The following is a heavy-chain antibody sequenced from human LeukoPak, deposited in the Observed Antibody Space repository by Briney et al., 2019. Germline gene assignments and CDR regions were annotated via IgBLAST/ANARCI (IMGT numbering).Heavy chain of an antibody. CDR2: IGLSSGRT. J-gene: IGHJ4*02. CDR3: ARDHNYAFDN. Sequence: GGSLRHSCAASGFIFSVYSMNCVRQAPGKGLEWISYIGLSSGRTMYADSVKGRFTISGDNAKNSLYLQMNSLRVEDTAVYFCARDHNYAFDNWGQGILVTVSS. V-gene: IGHV3-48*04. D-gene: IGHD1-1*01. CDR1: GFIFSVYS.